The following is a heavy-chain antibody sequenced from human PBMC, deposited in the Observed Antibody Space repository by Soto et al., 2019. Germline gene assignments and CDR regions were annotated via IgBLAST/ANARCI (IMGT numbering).Heavy chain of an antibody. CDR1: GGTFSSDS. V-gene: IGHV1-69*12. J-gene: IGHJ4*02. D-gene: IGHD2-15*01. Sequence: QVQLVQSGAEVKKPGSSVKVSCKASGGTFSSDSFSWVRQAPGQGLEWMGGIIPMFDTPIYAQKFQDRVTIPADESTRPAYMQLSSLRSGDTAVYYCARSGGLDRDFNYWGQGSLVTVSS. CDR2: IIPMFDTP. CDR3: ARSGGLDRDFNY.